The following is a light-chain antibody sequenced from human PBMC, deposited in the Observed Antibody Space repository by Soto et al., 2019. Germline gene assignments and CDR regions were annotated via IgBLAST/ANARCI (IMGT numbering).Light chain of an antibody. J-gene: IGKJ1*01. CDR1: QSSSSW. CDR2: DAS. V-gene: IGKV1-5*01. CDR3: QQYKTYTWT. Sequence: DIKLTQSPSTLSASVGDRVTLTCRASQSSSSWLAWYQQKPGQAPKILIYDASSLERGGPSRFSGRGSGTEFTLTSSSLQPDDFATYLCQQYKTYTWTFGQGTKVEIK.